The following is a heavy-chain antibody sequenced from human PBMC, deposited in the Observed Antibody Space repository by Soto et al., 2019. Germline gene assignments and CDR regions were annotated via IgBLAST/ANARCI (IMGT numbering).Heavy chain of an antibody. CDR3: ARASTVTTVEDYYYYGMDV. CDR1: GYTFTSYY. V-gene: IGHV1-46*01. CDR2: INPSGGST. J-gene: IGHJ6*02. D-gene: IGHD4-17*01. Sequence: QVQLVQSGAEVKKPGASVKVSCKASGYTFTSYYMHWVRQAPGQGLEWMGIINPSGGSTSYAQKFQGRVTMTRDTSTSTVYMELSSLRSEDTAVYYCARASTVTTVEDYYYYGMDVWGQGTTVTVSS.